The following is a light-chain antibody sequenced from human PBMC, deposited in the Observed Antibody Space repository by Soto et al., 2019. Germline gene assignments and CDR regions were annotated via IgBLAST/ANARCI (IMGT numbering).Light chain of an antibody. CDR2: DAS. V-gene: IGKV1-33*01. Sequence: DIQMTQSPSSLSASVGDRVTITCQASQDISNYLNWYQQKPGKAPKLLIYDASNLETGVPSRFSGSGSGTDFTFTISSLQPEDIATYYCKQYANLPPLTFGGGTKVEIK. CDR1: QDISNY. J-gene: IGKJ4*01. CDR3: KQYANLPPLT.